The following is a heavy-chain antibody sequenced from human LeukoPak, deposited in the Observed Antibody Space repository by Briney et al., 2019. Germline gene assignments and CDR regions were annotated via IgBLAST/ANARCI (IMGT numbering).Heavy chain of an antibody. Sequence: SVKVSCKASGGTFSSYAISWVRQAPGQGLEWMGRIIPILGIANYAQKFQGRVTITADKSTSTAYMELSRLRSEDTAVYYCARDVSYYGSGSQYNWFDPWGQGTLVTVSS. CDR3: ARDVSYYGSGSQYNWFDP. J-gene: IGHJ5*02. CDR1: GGTFSSYA. V-gene: IGHV1-69*04. D-gene: IGHD3-10*01. CDR2: IIPILGIA.